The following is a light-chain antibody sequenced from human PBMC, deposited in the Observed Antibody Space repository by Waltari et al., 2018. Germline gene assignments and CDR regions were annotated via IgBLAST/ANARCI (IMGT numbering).Light chain of an antibody. CDR2: DAS. J-gene: IGKJ4*01. CDR1: QNVRTK. V-gene: IGKV3-15*01. CDR3: QQYNEWSPLT. Sequence: EIVMTQFPATLSVSPGDRATLSCRASQNVRTKLAWYQHRPGQPPSLLIHDASTRASDIPPRFSGRGSGTDFTLTISSLQSEDFAVYYCQQYNEWSPLTFGGGTQIDIK.